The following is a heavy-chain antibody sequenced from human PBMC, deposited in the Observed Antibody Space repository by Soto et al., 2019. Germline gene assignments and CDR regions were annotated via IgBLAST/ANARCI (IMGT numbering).Heavy chain of an antibody. V-gene: IGHV4-59*01. CDR2: ISSSGNT. CDR3: AKDYYGSGSYSQIDY. CDR1: DGSISNFY. D-gene: IGHD3-10*01. Sequence: SETLSLTCTVSDGSISNFYWSWIRQPPGKGLEWIGYISSSGNTNYNPSLKGRVSISVDTSKNQFSLNLTSVTAADTAVYYCAKDYYGSGSYSQIDYWGQGTLVTVSS. J-gene: IGHJ4*02.